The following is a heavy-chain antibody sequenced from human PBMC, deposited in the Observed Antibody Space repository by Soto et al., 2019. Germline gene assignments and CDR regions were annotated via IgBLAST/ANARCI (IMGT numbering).Heavy chain of an antibody. D-gene: IGHD2-15*01. CDR3: TRGNWDIVVVVAATDYMDV. CDR1: GFTFGDYA. Sequence: GGSLRLSCTASGFTFGDYAMSWFRQAPGKGLEWVGFIRSKAYGGTTEYAASVKGRFTISRDDSKSIAYLQMNSLKTEDTAVYYCTRGNWDIVVVVAATDYMDVWGKGTTVTVSS. J-gene: IGHJ6*03. V-gene: IGHV3-49*03. CDR2: IRSKAYGGTT.